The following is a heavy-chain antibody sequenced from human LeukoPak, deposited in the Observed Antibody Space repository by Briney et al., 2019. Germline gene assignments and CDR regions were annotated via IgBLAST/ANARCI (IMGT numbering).Heavy chain of an antibody. Sequence: SGGSLRLSCAASGFTFSSYSMNWVRQAPGKGLEWVSSISSSSSYIYYADSVKGRFTISRDNAKNSLYPQMNSLRAEDTAVYYCARDRGAAAVSWGQGTLVTVSS. CDR1: GFTFSSYS. CDR2: ISSSSSYI. CDR3: ARDRGAAAVS. V-gene: IGHV3-21*01. D-gene: IGHD6-13*01. J-gene: IGHJ5*02.